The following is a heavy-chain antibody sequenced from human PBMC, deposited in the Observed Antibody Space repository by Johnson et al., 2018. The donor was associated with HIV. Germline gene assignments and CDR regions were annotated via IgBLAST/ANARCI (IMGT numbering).Heavy chain of an antibody. Sequence: MQLVESGGDVVQPGRSLRLSCAASGFTFRSYAMHWVRQAPGKGLEWVANIKQDGSEKYYVDSLKGRFTISRDNAKNSLYLKMNSLRAEDTAVYYCATFGGGSFHAFDIWGQGTMVTVSS. CDR1: GFTFRSYA. V-gene: IGHV3-7*03. CDR2: IKQDGSEK. CDR3: ATFGGGSFHAFDI. J-gene: IGHJ3*02. D-gene: IGHD1-26*01.